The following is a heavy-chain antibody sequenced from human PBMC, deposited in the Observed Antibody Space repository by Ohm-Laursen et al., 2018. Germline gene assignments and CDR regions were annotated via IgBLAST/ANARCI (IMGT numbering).Heavy chain of an antibody. CDR2: ISAYNGNT. J-gene: IGHJ4*02. D-gene: IGHD3-10*01. V-gene: IGHV1-18*01. CDR3: ARLVPHMVREDY. CDR1: GYTFTSYG. Sequence: ASVKVSCKVAGYTFTSYGISWVRQAPGQGLEWMGWISAYNGNTNYAQKLQGRVTMTTDTSTSTAYMELRSLRSDDTAVYYCARLVPHMVREDYWGQGTLVTVSS.